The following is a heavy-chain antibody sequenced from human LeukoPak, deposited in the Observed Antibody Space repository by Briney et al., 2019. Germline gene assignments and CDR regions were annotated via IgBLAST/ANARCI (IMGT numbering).Heavy chain of an antibody. D-gene: IGHD6-13*01. J-gene: IGHJ3*02. CDR3: ARGGYSSSWYLGETGAFDI. CDR1: GYTFTSYY. V-gene: IGHV1-46*01. Sequence: ASVKVSCKASGYTFTSYYMHWVRQAPGQGLEWMGIINPSGGSTSYAQKFQGRVTMTRDTSTSTVYMELSSLRSEDTAVYYCARGGYSSSWYLGETGAFDIWGQGTMVTVSS. CDR2: INPSGGST.